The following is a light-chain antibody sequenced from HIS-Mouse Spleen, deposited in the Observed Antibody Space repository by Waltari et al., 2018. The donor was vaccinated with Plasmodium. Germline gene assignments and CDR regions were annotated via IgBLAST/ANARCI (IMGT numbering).Light chain of an antibody. CDR2: DNN. J-gene: IGLJ2*01. V-gene: IGLV1-51*01. CDR3: GTWDSSLSAGVV. Sequence: QSVFTQPPSVSAAPGQKVPISCSGSSSNIGNTYVSWSQQPPGTAPKLLIYDNNKRPSGIPDRFSGSKSGTSATLGITGLQTGDEADYYCGTWDSSLSAGVVFGGGTKLTVL. CDR1: SSNIGNTY.